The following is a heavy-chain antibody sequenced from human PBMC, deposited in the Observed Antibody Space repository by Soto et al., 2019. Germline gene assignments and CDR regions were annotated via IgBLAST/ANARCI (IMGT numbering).Heavy chain of an antibody. CDR3: AASYNVLGMDV. J-gene: IGHJ6*03. D-gene: IGHD1-1*01. V-gene: IGHV4-34*01. CDR2: INHSGST. Sequence: SETLSLTCAVYGGSFSGYYWSWIRQPPGKGLEWIGEINHSGSTNYNPSLKSRVTISVDTSKNQFSLKLSSVTAADTAVYYCAASYNVLGMDVWGKGTTVTVSS. CDR1: GGSFSGYY.